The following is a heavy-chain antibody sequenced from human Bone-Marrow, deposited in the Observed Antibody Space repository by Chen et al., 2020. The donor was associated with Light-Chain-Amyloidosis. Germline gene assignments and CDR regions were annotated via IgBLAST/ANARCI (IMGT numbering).Heavy chain of an antibody. J-gene: IGHJ4*02. CDR1: GYTFPNYW. D-gene: IGHD5-12*01. V-gene: IGHV5-51*01. Sequence: EVQLEQSGPEVKKPGESRKISCKGSGYTFPNYWTGWVRQMPGKGLEWMGVIYPDDSDARYSPSFEGQVTISADKSITTAYLQWRSLKASDTAMYYCARRRDGYNFDYWGQGTLVTVSS. CDR3: ARRRDGYNFDY. CDR2: IYPDDSDA.